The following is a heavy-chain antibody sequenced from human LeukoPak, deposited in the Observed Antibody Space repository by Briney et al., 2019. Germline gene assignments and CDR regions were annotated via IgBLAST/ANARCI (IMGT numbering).Heavy chain of an antibody. Sequence: SETLILTCTASGGSISSYYWSWIRQPPGKGLEWIGYIYYSGSTNYNTSLKSRVTISVDTSKYQLSLRLSSVTAADTAVYYCARAFEFSGAFDIWGQGTMVTVSS. CDR2: IYYSGST. V-gene: IGHV4-59*01. D-gene: IGHD3-16*02. CDR1: GGSISSYY. CDR3: ARAFEFSGAFDI. J-gene: IGHJ3*02.